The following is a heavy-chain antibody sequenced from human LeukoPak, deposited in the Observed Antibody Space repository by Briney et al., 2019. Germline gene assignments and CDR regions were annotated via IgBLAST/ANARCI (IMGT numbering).Heavy chain of an antibody. CDR3: ARDIDGLNWFDP. J-gene: IGHJ5*02. CDR2: ISYDGSNK. D-gene: IGHD5-24*01. V-gene: IGHV3-30-3*01. CDR1: GFTFSSYA. Sequence: GRSLRLSCAASGFTFSSYAMHWVRQAPGKGLEWVAVISYDGSNKYYADSVKGRFTISRDNFKNTLYLQMNSLRAEDTAVYYCARDIDGLNWFDPWGQGTLVTASS.